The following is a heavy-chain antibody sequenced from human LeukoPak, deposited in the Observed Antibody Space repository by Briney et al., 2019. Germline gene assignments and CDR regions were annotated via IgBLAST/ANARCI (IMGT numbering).Heavy chain of an antibody. V-gene: IGHV1-8*01. CDR2: MNPNSGNT. CDR1: GYTFTSYD. J-gene: IGHJ4*02. CDR3: ARGSGGSGYYYRGKDFDY. Sequence: ASVKVSCKASGYTFTSYDTNWVRQATGQGLEWMGWMNPNSGNTGYAQKFQGRVTMTRNTSISTAYMELSSLRSEDTAVYYCARGSGGSGYYYRGKDFDYWGQGTLVTVSS. D-gene: IGHD3-22*01.